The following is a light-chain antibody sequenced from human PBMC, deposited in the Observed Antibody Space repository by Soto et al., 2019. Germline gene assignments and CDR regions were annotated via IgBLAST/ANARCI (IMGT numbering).Light chain of an antibody. CDR3: QHYNNWPPWT. CDR2: GAS. J-gene: IGKJ1*01. V-gene: IGKV3-15*01. Sequence: EIVMTQSPATLSVSPGERVTLSCRASQSVSNNLAWYQQKPGQAPRLLIYGASTMATGIAARFSGSGSGTEFTLTISSLQSEDFAVYYCQHYNNWPPWTFGQGTKVEIK. CDR1: QSVSNN.